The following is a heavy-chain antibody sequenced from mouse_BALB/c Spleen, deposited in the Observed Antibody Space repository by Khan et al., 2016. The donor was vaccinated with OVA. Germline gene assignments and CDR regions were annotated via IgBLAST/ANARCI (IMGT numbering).Heavy chain of an antibody. CDR3: ARSYFGNYEFVY. D-gene: IGHD2-1*01. Sequence: QVQLQQSGAELVKPGASVKLSCKTSGYTFTSYWIQWVKQRPGQGLGWIGQIFPVTGTTYYNENFKGKATLTVDTSSRKAYMQRSSLTSEEDAVDFCARSYFGNYEFVYWGQGTLVTVSP. CDR1: GYTFTSYW. CDR2: IFPVTGTT. V-gene: IGHV1S132*01. J-gene: IGHJ3*01.